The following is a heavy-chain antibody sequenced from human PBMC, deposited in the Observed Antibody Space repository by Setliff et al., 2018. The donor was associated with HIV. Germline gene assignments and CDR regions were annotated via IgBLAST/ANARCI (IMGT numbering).Heavy chain of an antibody. D-gene: IGHD7-27*01. CDR1: GFTFSRYV. CDR3: ARDLNWVIYDY. CDR2: INSDGTIT. V-gene: IGHV3-74*01. Sequence: AGGSLRLSCAASGFTFSRYVMHWVRQDEGKGLVWVSRINSDGTITNYADSVKGRFTISRDNARNTLYLQMNSLRAEDTAVYYCARDLNWVIYDYWGQGTLVTVSS. J-gene: IGHJ4*02.